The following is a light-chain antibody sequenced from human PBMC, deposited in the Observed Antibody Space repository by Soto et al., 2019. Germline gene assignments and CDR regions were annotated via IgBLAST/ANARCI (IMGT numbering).Light chain of an antibody. J-gene: IGLJ1*01. Sequence: QSVLTQPASVSGSPGQSITISCTGTSSDVGGYNHVSWYQQHPGKAPKLMIYEVSNRPSGVSNRFSGSKSDNTASLTISGLQAEDEADYYCSSYTSSSTDVFGTGTKVTVL. CDR2: EVS. CDR3: SSYTSSSTDV. V-gene: IGLV2-14*01. CDR1: SSDVGGYNH.